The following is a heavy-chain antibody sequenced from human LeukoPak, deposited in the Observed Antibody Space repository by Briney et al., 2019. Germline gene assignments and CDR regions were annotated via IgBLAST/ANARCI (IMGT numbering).Heavy chain of an antibody. Sequence: GGSLRLSCAASGFTFSSYTMSWVRQAPGKGPEWVSLIDSTSNYIYYADSVKGRFTASRDNAKNSLFLQMNSLRAEDTAVYYCAREADDGVYYFDYWGQGTLVTVSS. D-gene: IGHD5-24*01. CDR1: GFTFSSYT. V-gene: IGHV3-21*01. J-gene: IGHJ4*02. CDR3: AREADDGVYYFDY. CDR2: IDSTSNYI.